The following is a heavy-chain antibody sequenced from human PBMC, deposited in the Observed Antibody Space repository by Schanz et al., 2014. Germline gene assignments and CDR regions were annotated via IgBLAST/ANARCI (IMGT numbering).Heavy chain of an antibody. Sequence: EVQLLESGGGLVQPGGSLRLSCAASGFTFSSYWMNWVRQAPGKGLEWVARIKSESDGGTTDYAAPVQGRFTISRDDSKSTLYLQMNSLKTEDTAVYYCTTPDYYGSGSYSDAFDIWGQGTKVTVSS. J-gene: IGHJ3*02. V-gene: IGHV3-15*01. D-gene: IGHD3-10*01. CDR2: IKSESDGGTT. CDR3: TTPDYYGSGSYSDAFDI. CDR1: GFTFSSYW.